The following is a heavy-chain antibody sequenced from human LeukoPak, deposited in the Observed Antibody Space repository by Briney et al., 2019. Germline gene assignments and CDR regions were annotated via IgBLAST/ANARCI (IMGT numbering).Heavy chain of an antibody. CDR2: ISSSSSYI. CDR1: GFTFSSYS. V-gene: IGHV3-21*04. Sequence: TGGSLRLSCAASGFTFSSYSMNWVRQAPGKGLEWVSSISSSSSYIYYADSVKGRFTISRDNSQNTLYLQMNSLRAEDTAVYYCARGYFDWLPYNCFNSWGQGTLVTVSS. J-gene: IGHJ5*01. CDR3: ARGYFDWLPYNCFNS. D-gene: IGHD3-9*01.